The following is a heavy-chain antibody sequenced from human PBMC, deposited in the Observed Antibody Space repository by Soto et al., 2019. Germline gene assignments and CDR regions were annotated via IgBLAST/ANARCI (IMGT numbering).Heavy chain of an antibody. D-gene: IGHD3-22*01. CDR1: GFTFSSYS. CDR2: ISSSSSTI. CDR3: ARLTYYYDSSSRFSDY. V-gene: IGHV3-48*02. Sequence: EVQLVESGGGLVQPGGSLRLSCAASGFTFSSYSMNWVRQAPGKGLEWVSYISSSSSTIYYADSVKGRFNISRDNAKNSLYLQMNSLRDEDTAVYYCARLTYYYDSSSRFSDYWGQGTLVTVSS. J-gene: IGHJ4*02.